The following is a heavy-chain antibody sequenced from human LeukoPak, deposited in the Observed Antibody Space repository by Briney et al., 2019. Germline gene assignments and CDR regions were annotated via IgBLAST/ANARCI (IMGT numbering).Heavy chain of an antibody. V-gene: IGHV3-64*04. Sequence: AGGSLRLSCSASGFTFSNSGMHWVRQAPGKGLEYVSSVSSNGGSTYYADSVKGRFTISRDNSRNTLYLQMNSLRAEDTAVYYCSRGGYGDYNNWFDPWGQGTLVIVSS. CDR3: SRGGYGDYNNWFDP. D-gene: IGHD4-17*01. CDR2: VSSNGGST. J-gene: IGHJ5*02. CDR1: GFTFSNSG.